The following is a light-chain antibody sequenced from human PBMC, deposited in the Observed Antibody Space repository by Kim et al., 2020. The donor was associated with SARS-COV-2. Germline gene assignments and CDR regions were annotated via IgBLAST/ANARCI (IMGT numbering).Light chain of an antibody. CDR3: SSYTIRSTWV. Sequence: QSALTQPASVSGSPGQSITISCTGTSSDVGGYNYVSWYQQHPGKAPKLMIYDVSNRPSGVSNRFSGSKSGNTASLTISGLQAEDEADYYCSSYTIRSTWVFGGGTQLTVL. CDR2: DVS. V-gene: IGLV2-14*03. CDR1: SSDVGGYNY. J-gene: IGLJ3*02.